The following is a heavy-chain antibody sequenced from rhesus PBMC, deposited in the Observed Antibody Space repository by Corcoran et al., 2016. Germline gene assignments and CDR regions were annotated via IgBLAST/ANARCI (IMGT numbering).Heavy chain of an antibody. CDR2: HSPTTGAT. V-gene: IGHV1-138*01. Sequence: QVHLVQSGAEVKKPGSSVKVSCKASGYTFTEYYIHWVRQPPGQGLEGRADHSPTTGATNYAQQFQGRVTMTRDTSTTTVYMELSSLRSEDTAVYYCERDPTVTTTPWGQGVLVTVSS. J-gene: IGHJ4*01. D-gene: IGHD4-23*01. CDR3: ERDPTVTTTP. CDR1: GYTFTEYY.